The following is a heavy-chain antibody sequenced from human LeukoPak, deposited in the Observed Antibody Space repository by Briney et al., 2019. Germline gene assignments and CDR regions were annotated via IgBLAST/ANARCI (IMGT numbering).Heavy chain of an antibody. Sequence: ASVKVSCKASGYTFTGYYMHWVRQATGQGLEWMGWMNPNSGNTGYAQKFQGGVTMTRNTSISTAYMELSSLRSEDTAVCYCARRSMVRGKSFGYWGQGTLVTVSS. CDR1: GYTFTGYY. J-gene: IGHJ4*02. D-gene: IGHD3-10*01. CDR2: MNPNSGNT. V-gene: IGHV1-8*02. CDR3: ARRSMVRGKSFGY.